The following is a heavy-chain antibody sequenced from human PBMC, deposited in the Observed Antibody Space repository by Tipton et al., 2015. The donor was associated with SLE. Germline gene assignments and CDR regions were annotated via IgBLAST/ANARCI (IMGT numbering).Heavy chain of an antibody. CDR3: ARRQRGYSYAPFDN. Sequence: TLSLTCTVSGDSISSRSYHWGWIRQPPGKGLEWIGSIFYSGSTSYNPSLQSRVTISVDTSKNQFSLKLSSVAAADTAIYYCARRQRGYSYAPFDNWGQGTLVPVSS. CDR2: IFYSGST. D-gene: IGHD5-18*01. V-gene: IGHV4-39*01. J-gene: IGHJ4*02. CDR1: GDSISSRSYH.